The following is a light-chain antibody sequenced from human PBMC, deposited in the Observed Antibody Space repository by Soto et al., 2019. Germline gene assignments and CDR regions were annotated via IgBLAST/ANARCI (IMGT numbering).Light chain of an antibody. CDR3: QQSYTTPWT. CDR1: QTISSF. J-gene: IGKJ1*01. Sequence: DIQMSQSPSSLSAPVGGRVTITCRASQTISSFLNWYQQKPGKAPKLLIYAASNLGSGVPSSFSGSGSGTVFTLTITSLQPEDFATYYCQQSYTTPWTFVQGTKVEIE. CDR2: AAS. V-gene: IGKV1-39*01.